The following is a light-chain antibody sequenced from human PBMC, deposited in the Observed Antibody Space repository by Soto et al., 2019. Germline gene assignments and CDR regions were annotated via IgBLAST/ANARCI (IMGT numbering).Light chain of an antibody. J-gene: IGLJ3*02. Sequence: QSALTQPASVSGSPGQSITISCTGTSSDVGGYNYVSWYQQHPGKAPKLMIYEVSNRPSGVSNRFSGSKSGNTASLTISGLQAADEAEYYCSSFTSINTWVFGGGPTLTVL. CDR2: EVS. V-gene: IGLV2-14*01. CDR1: SSDVGGYNY. CDR3: SSFTSINTWV.